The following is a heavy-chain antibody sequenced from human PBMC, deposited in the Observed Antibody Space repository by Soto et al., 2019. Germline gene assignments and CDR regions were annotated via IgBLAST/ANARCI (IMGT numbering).Heavy chain of an antibody. V-gene: IGHV1-69*01. CDR3: ARAFGYYYDSSGLTS. CDR1: GGTFSSYA. D-gene: IGHD3-22*01. Sequence: VKVSCKASGGTFSSYAISWVRQAPGQGLEWMGGIIPIFGTANYAQKFQGRVTITADESTSTAYMELSSLRSEDTAVYYCARAFGYYYDSSGLTSWGQGTLVTVSS. J-gene: IGHJ4*02. CDR2: IIPIFGTA.